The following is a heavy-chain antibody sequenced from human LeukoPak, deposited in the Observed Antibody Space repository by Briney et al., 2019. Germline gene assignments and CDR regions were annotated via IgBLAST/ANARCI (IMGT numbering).Heavy chain of an antibody. CDR1: GDSVSSNSAA. D-gene: IGHD3-16*02. Sequence: SQTLSLTCAISGDSVSSNSAAWNWIRQSPSRGLEWLGRTYYRSKWYNDYAVSVKSRITINPDTSKNQFSLQLNSVTPEDTAVYYCARGEPMITFGGVIVIPFFDYWGQGTLVTVS. CDR3: ARGEPMITFGGVIVIPFFDY. J-gene: IGHJ4*02. V-gene: IGHV6-1*01. CDR2: TYYRSKWYN.